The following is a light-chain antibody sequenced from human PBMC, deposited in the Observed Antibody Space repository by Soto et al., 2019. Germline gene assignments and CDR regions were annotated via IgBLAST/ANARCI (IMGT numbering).Light chain of an antibody. J-gene: IGKJ2*01. CDR2: DAS. CDR1: QSVSSY. V-gene: IGKV3-11*01. CDR3: QQRNNWPPLYT. Sequence: EIVLTQSPATLSLSPGERATLSCRASQSVSSYLAWYQQKPGQAPRLLIYDASNRASGIPARFSGSGSGTDFTLTISSLESVHFVVYYCQQRNNWPPLYTFGQGTKLEIK.